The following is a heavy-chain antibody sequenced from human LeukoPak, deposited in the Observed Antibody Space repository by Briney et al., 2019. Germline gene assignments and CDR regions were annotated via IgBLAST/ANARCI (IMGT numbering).Heavy chain of an antibody. CDR3: AILDYGWGSSLD. V-gene: IGHV4-34*01. Sequence: SGTLSLTCAVYGGSFSGYYWSWIRQPPGKGREWIGEINHSGSTNYNPSLKSRVTIPVDTSKNQFSLKLSSVTAADTAVYYCAILDYGWGSSLDWGQGTLVTVSS. CDR1: GGSFSGYY. CDR2: INHSGST. D-gene: IGHD3-16*01. J-gene: IGHJ4*02.